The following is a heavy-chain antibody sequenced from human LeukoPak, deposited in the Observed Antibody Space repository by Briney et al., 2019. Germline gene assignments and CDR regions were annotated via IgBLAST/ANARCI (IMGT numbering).Heavy chain of an antibody. CDR1: GHTLTTVS. CDR3: ATFDMRVVDVAFDS. J-gene: IGHJ4*02. D-gene: IGHD2-15*01. CDR2: FDLEAGAT. V-gene: IGHV1-24*01. Sequence: ASVKVSCKVSGHTLTTVSMNWVRQPPGKGLEWMGGFDLEAGATMYAQKFLGRVTMTEDASADTAYMELSSLRTEDTAVYYCATFDMRVVDVAFDSWGQGTLVTVSS.